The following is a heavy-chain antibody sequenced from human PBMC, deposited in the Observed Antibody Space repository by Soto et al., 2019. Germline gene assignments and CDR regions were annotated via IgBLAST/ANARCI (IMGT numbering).Heavy chain of an antibody. Sequence: PGGSLRLSCAASGFTFSIHEMNWVRQAPGKGLEWVSYISSIGVATYYADSVKGRFTISRDNAKNSLYLQMNSLRAEDTAVYYCDREGRVGGIDYWGQGTRVTVSS. CDR2: ISSIGVAT. CDR3: DREGRVGGIDY. J-gene: IGHJ4*02. D-gene: IGHD6-19*01. CDR1: GFTFSIHE. V-gene: IGHV3-48*03.